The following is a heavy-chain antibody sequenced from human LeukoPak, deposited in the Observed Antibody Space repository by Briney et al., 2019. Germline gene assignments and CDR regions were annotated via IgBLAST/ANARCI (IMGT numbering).Heavy chain of an antibody. V-gene: IGHV4-38-2*02. CDR3: ARVPHGETIFGVVLYWFDP. D-gene: IGHD3-3*01. Sequence: PSETLSLTCTVSSYSISSGYYWGWIRQPPGKGLEWIGSTYHSGSTYYNPSLKGRVTISVDTSKNQFSLKLNSVTAADTAVYYCARVPHGETIFGVVLYWFDPWGQGTLVTVSS. J-gene: IGHJ5*02. CDR1: SYSISSGYY. CDR2: TYHSGST.